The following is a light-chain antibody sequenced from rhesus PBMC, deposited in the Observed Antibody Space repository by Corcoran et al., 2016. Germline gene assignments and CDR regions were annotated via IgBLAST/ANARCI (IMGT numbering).Light chain of an antibody. CDR2: DAS. V-gene: IGKV3-17*03. CDR1: QSVSSR. J-gene: IGKJ4*01. CDR3: QQDDTWPPLT. Sequence: EIVLTQSPATLSLSPGERATLSCRASQSVSSRLAWYQQKPGQAPRLLIYDASWRATGIPDRFSGRGLGTEDSLTLRSLEPEDVGVYYCQQDDTWPPLTFGGGTKVEIK.